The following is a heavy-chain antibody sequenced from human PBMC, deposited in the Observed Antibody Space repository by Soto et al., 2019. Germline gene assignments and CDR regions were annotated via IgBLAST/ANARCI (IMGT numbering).Heavy chain of an antibody. J-gene: IGHJ4*02. V-gene: IGHV1-8*01. CDR2: MNPKSGNA. D-gene: IGHD2-15*01. CDR3: ARVTTPCDGGPCFSPGPDY. CDR1: GYTFSSYD. Sequence: QVQLVQSGAELKRPGASVKVSCKASGYTFSSYDINWVRQATGQRPEWVGWMNPKSGNAGYAQKFQGRVTMTGDTSKNIAYMELSNLRSDDTAVYYCARVTTPCDGGPCFSPGPDYWGPGTLVTVSS.